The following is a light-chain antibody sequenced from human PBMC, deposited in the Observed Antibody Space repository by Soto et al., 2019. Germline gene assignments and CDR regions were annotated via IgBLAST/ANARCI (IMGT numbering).Light chain of an antibody. J-gene: IGKJ1*01. Sequence: EIVLTQSPATLSLSPGERATLSCGASQSVGNNYLAWFQQKPGLAPRLLIHDASTRATGIPDRFSGSGSGADFTLTISRLDPEDFAVYYCQQDAASPRTFGQGTKVEIK. CDR1: QSVGNNY. CDR3: QQDAASPRT. CDR2: DAS. V-gene: IGKV3D-20*01.